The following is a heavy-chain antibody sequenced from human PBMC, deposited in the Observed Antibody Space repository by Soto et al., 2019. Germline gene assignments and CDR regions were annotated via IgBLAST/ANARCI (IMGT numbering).Heavy chain of an antibody. D-gene: IGHD5-12*01. CDR3: AKAKNIVATIPLGY. V-gene: IGHV3-23*01. CDR2: ISGSGGST. J-gene: IGHJ4*02. Sequence: PGGSLRLSCAASGLTFSSYAMSWVRKAPGKGLEWVSAISGSGGSTYYADSVKGRFTISRDNSKNTLYLQMNSLRAEDTAVYYCAKAKNIVATIPLGYWGQGTLVTVSS. CDR1: GLTFSSYA.